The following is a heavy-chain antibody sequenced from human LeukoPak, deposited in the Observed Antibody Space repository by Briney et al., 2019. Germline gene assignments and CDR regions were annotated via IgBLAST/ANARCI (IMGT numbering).Heavy chain of an antibody. D-gene: IGHD4-17*01. V-gene: IGHV5-51*01. CDR2: IHSADPNT. Sequence: GESLKISCKDSGYSFTNYWIGWVRQMPGKGLEWMGIIHSADPNTKYSPSFQSQVTISADKSISTAYLQWSGLKASDTAMYYCAGARHGDYRWDYWGQGTLVTVSS. CDR3: AGARHGDYRWDY. CDR1: GYSFTNYW. J-gene: IGHJ4*02.